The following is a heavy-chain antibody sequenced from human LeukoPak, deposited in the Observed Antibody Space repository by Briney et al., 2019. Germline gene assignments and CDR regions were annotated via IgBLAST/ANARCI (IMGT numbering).Heavy chain of an antibody. CDR1: GYTFTSYA. V-gene: IGHV7-4-1*02. D-gene: IGHD3-3*01. Sequence: ASVKVSCKASGYTFTSYAMNWVRQAPGQGLEWMGWINTNTGNPTYAQGFTGRFVFSLDTSVSTAYLQISSLKAEDTAVYYCARELRFLEWLFPYYYYGTDVWGQGTTVTVSS. CDR3: ARELRFLEWLFPYYYYGTDV. J-gene: IGHJ6*02. CDR2: INTNTGNP.